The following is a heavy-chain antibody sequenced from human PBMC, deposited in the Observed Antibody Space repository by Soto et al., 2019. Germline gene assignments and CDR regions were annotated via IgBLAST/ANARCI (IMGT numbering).Heavy chain of an antibody. V-gene: IGHV1-8*01. CDR1: GYTFTSYD. CDR2: MNPNSGNT. CDR3: ARTRFGAVAGT. D-gene: IGHD6-19*01. J-gene: IGHJ5*02. Sequence: QVQLVQSGAEVKKPGASVKVSCKTSGYTFTSYDIHWVRQATGQGPEWMGWMNPNSGNTVYAQKFQGRITMTRNTSMSTAYMGLSSLRPEDTAGYYCARTRFGAVAGTWGQGTLVTVSS.